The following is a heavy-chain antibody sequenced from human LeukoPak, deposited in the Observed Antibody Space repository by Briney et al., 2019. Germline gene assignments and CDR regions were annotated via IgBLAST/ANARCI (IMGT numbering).Heavy chain of an antibody. CDR3: ARDRWLGY. CDR1: GGSISSYY. CDR2: IYYSGST. D-gene: IGHD5-18*01. V-gene: IGHV4-59*01. J-gene: IGHJ4*02. Sequence: SETLSLTCTVSGGSISSYYWSWVRQPPGKGLEWIGYIYYSGSTHYNPSLKSRVTISVDTSKNQFSLKVSSVTAADTAVYYCARDRWLGYWGEGTLVTVSS.